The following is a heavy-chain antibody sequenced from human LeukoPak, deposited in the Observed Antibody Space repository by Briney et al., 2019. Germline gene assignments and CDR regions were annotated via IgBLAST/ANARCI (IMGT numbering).Heavy chain of an antibody. J-gene: IGHJ4*02. CDR1: GYSFTSYW. CDR3: ARLSPVVVVPAAAPDY. Sequence: GESLQISCKGSGYSFTSYWIGWVRQMPGKGLEWMRIIYPGDSDTRYSPSFQGQVTISADKSISTAYLQWSSLKASDTAMYYCARLSPVVVVPAAAPDYWGQGTLVTVSS. CDR2: IYPGDSDT. D-gene: IGHD2-2*01. V-gene: IGHV5-51*01.